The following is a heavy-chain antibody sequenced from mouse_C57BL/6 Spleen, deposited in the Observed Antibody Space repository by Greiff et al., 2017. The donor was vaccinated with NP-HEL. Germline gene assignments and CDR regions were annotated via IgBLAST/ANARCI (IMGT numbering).Heavy chain of an antibody. CDR1: GYSITSGYY. J-gene: IGHJ2*01. CDR2: ISYDGSN. V-gene: IGHV3-6*01. Sequence: VQLKESGPGLVKPSQSLSLTCSVTGYSITSGYYWNWIPQFPGNKLEWMGYISYDGSNNYNPSLKNRISITRDTSKNQFFLKLNSVTTEDTATYYCARDLDNYGYFDYWGQGTTLTVSS. CDR3: ARDLDNYGYFDY. D-gene: IGHD1-1*01.